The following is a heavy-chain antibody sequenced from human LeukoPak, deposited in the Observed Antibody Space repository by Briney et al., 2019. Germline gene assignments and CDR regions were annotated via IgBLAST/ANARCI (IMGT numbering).Heavy chain of an antibody. CDR2: ISGSGGST. J-gene: IGHJ3*02. CDR1: GFTFSSYA. Sequence: GGSLRLSCAASGFTFSSYAMSWVRQAPGKGLEWVSAISGSGGSTYYADSVKGRFTISRDNSKNTLYLQMNSLRAEDPAVYYCAKDWGYSYGYRAFDIWGQGTMVTVSS. D-gene: IGHD5-18*01. CDR3: AKDWGYSYGYRAFDI. V-gene: IGHV3-23*01.